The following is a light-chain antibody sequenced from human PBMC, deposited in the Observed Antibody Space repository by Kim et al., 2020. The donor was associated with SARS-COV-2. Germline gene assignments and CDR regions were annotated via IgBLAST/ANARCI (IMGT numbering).Light chain of an antibody. Sequence: QSALTQPRSVSGSPGQSVTISCTGTSNDVGGYDFVSWYQQHPGKAPKLIIYDLTKRPPGVPDRFSGSRSGNTASLTISGLQAEDEADYHCCSYAGSYTLVFGGGTHLTVL. CDR3: CSYAGSYTLV. CDR2: DLT. CDR1: SNDVGGYDF. J-gene: IGLJ2*01. V-gene: IGLV2-11*01.